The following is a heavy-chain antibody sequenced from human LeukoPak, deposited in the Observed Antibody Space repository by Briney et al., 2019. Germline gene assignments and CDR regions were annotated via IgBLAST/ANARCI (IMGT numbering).Heavy chain of an antibody. J-gene: IGHJ6*03. CDR3: ARVSTGYYPYYYYYYMDV. V-gene: IGHV1-8*01. CDR1: GYTFTSYD. D-gene: IGHD3-9*01. CDR2: MNPNSGNT. Sequence: GASVKVSCKASGYTFTSYDINWVRQATGQGLEWMGWMNPNSGNTGYAQKFQGRVTMTRNTSISTAYMELSSLRSEDTAVYYCARVSTGYYPYYYYYYMDVWGKGTTVTISS.